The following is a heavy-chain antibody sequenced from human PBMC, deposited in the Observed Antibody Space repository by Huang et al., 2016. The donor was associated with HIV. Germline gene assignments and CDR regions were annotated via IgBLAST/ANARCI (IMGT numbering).Heavy chain of an antibody. D-gene: IGHD3-10*01. CDR3: TREGEGWFGKPTRALAF. CDR1: RGSFSDYA. J-gene: IGHJ3*01. V-gene: IGHV1-69*10. CDR2: IVPRVSYT. Sequence: QVELLQSGTEVKRPGSSVKVSCKASRGSFSDYAFSWVRQAPGKGLEYMGGIVPRVSYTKYGDKVRGRFTITADKSAKSVFMEVRGLRPDDTAVYYCTREGEGWFGKPTRALAFWGQGTKVIVSS.